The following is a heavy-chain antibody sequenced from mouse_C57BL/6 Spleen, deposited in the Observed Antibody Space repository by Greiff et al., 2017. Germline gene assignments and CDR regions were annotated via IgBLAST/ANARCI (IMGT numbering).Heavy chain of an antibody. Sequence: EVQVVESGGGLVQPKGSLKLSCAASGFSFNTYAMNWVRQAPGTGLEWVARIRSKSNNYATYSADSVKDRFTISRDDSESMLYLQMNNLKTEDTAMYYCVRQPFDYWGQGTTLTVSS. CDR3: VRQPFDY. CDR2: IRSKSNNYAT. V-gene: IGHV10-1*01. CDR1: GFSFNTYA. J-gene: IGHJ2*01.